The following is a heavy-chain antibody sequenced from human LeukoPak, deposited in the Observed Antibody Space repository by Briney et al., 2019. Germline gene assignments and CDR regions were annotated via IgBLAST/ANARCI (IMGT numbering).Heavy chain of an antibody. Sequence: SGGSLRLSCAASGFTFSSYSMNWVRQAPGKGLEWVSSISSGSSYIYYADSVKGRFTISRDNAKNSLYLQMNSLRAEDTAVYYCATDLGRGYFDYWGQGTLVTVSS. CDR3: ATDLGRGYFDY. CDR1: GFTFSSYS. J-gene: IGHJ4*02. CDR2: ISSGSSYI. V-gene: IGHV3-21*01.